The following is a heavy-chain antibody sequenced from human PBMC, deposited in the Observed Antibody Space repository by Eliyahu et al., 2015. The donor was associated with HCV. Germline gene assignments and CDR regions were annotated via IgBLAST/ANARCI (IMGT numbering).Heavy chain of an antibody. Sequence: QVQLQESGPGLVKPSQTLSLTCTVSGGSISSGSYYWXWIRQPAGKGLEWIGRIYTSGSTNYNPSLKSRVTISVDTSKNQFSLKLSSVTAADTAVYYCARGPRQAVAGRIPTHDAFDIWGQGTMVTVSS. CDR2: IYTSGST. CDR1: GGSISSGSYY. J-gene: IGHJ3*02. V-gene: IGHV4-61*02. CDR3: ARGPRQAVAGRIPTHDAFDI. D-gene: IGHD6-19*01.